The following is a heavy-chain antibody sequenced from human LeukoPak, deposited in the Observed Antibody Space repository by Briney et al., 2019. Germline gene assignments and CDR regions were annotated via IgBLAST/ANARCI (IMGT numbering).Heavy chain of an antibody. V-gene: IGHV4-59*01. J-gene: IGHJ4*02. CDR3: ARDNWGSLDY. D-gene: IGHD7-27*01. CDR1: GGSISSYY. Sequence: SETLSLTCTVSGGSISSYYWNWIRQPPGKGLEWIGYIYYSGSTNYNPSLKSRITMSVDTSKNQFSLKLSSVTAADTAVYYCARDNWGSLDYWGQGALVTVSS. CDR2: IYYSGST.